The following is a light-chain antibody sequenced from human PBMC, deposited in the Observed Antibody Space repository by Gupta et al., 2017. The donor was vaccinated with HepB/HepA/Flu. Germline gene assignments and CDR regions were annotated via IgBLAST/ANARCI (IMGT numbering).Light chain of an antibody. Sequence: DIPIPQRPSTLSSSVGDRVTMTCRASQSIATSLAWHQQKPGKATNLLIYKASSLESGGPSRFSGSGSGTEFTLTISGLQPDDVATYYCQQYNSYPKTFGQGTKVEIK. CDR1: QSIATS. CDR3: QQYNSYPKT. J-gene: IGKJ1*01. V-gene: IGKV1-5*03. CDR2: KAS.